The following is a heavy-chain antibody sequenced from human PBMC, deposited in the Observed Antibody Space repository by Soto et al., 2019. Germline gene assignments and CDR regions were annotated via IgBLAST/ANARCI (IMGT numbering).Heavy chain of an antibody. V-gene: IGHV4-59*01. CDR3: ARGLYYGSGIPFDY. CDR1: VGSISSYY. CDR2: IYYSGST. D-gene: IGHD3-10*01. J-gene: IGHJ4*02. Sequence: PSETLSLTCTVSVGSISSYYWSWIRQPPGKGLEWIGYIYYSGSTNYNPSLKSRVTISVDTSKNQFSLKLSSVTAADTAVYYCARGLYYGSGIPFDYWGQGTLVTVSS.